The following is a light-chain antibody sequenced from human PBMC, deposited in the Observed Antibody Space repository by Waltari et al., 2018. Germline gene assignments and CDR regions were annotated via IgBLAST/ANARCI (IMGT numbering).Light chain of an antibody. CDR3: QTGGHGTWV. J-gene: IGLJ3*02. CDR1: SGPTNNI. Sequence: QLVLTQSPSASAPLGASVKLTCTLSSGPTNNIIAWHQQHQKEGPRYLMKVNSDGSHNKGDKIPERFSGSSSGAARYLTISSLQSEDEADYYCQTGGHGTWVFGGGTKLTVL. V-gene: IGLV4-69*01. CDR2: VNSDGSH.